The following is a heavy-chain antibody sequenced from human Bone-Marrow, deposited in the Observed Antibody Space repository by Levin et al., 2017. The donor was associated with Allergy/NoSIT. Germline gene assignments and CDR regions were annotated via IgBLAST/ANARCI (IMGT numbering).Heavy chain of an antibody. J-gene: IGHJ3*02. CDR2: ISTSGGT. CDR1: GFTVSSYE. Sequence: GGSLRLSCAVSGFTVSSYEMDWVRQAPGKGLEWVSWISTSGGTYYADSVKGRFTISRDNAKNLLYLQMNSLIVEDTAIYYCASELDLATYNAFDIWGQGTMVTVFS. V-gene: IGHV3-48*03. D-gene: IGHD3-16*01. CDR3: ASELDLATYNAFDI.